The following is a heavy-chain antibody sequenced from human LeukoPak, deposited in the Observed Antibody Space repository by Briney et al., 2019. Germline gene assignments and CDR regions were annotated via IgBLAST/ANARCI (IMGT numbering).Heavy chain of an antibody. D-gene: IGHD2-15*01. Sequence: GGSLRLSCAASGFTFSSYGMSWVRQAPGKGLEWVSAISGSGGSTYYADSVKGRFTISRDNAKNSLYLQMNSLRAEDTAVYYCARDGYCSGGSCYNAYYFDYWGQGTLVTVSS. V-gene: IGHV3-23*01. CDR2: ISGSGGST. J-gene: IGHJ4*02. CDR3: ARDGYCSGGSCYNAYYFDY. CDR1: GFTFSSYG.